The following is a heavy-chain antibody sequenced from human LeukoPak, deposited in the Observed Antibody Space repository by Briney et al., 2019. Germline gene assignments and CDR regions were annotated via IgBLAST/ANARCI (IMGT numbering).Heavy chain of an antibody. CDR1: GGSISSDTYF. D-gene: IGHD6-13*01. CDR3: AREGTSNWSFQPFDL. V-gene: IGHV4-61*02. J-gene: IGHJ4*02. Sequence: SETLSLTCTVSGGSISSDTYFWSWIRQPAGKGLEWIGRVFGSGTTYYNPSLRGRVTMSIDTSKNQFSLKLSSVTAADTAIYYCAREGTSNWSFQPFDLWGQGTLVTVSS. CDR2: VFGSGTT.